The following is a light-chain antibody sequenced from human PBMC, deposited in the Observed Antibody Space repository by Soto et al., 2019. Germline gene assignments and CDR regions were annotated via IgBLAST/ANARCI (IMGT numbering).Light chain of an antibody. V-gene: IGKV3-11*01. Sequence: EIVLTQSPATLSLSPGERATLSCRASQSVSSYLAWYQQKPGQAPTLLIYDASNRATGIPARFSGSGSGTDFTLTISSLEPEDFAVYYCQQRSNWPIIPFRQGTRLEIX. J-gene: IGKJ5*01. CDR3: QQRSNWPIIP. CDR1: QSVSSY. CDR2: DAS.